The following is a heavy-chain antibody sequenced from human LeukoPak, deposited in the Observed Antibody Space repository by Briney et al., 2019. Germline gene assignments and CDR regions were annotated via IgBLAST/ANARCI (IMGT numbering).Heavy chain of an antibody. D-gene: IGHD3-3*01. CDR1: GFTCSSYA. CDR3: VSPERMTIVGVPRLFGY. J-gene: IGHJ4*02. Sequence: GGSLRLSCAFSGFTCSSYAMSWVRQAPGKGLQWVSTISGSGSSTYYADSAKGRFTISRDNSKNTLYLQMNSLRTEDTAVFYCVSPERMTIVGVPRLFGYWGQGTLVTVSS. V-gene: IGHV3-23*01. CDR2: ISGSGSST.